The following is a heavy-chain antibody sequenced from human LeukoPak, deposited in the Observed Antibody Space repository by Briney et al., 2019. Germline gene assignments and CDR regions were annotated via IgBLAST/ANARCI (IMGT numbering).Heavy chain of an antibody. CDR3: VKKGYAGSGTYSYYLDY. CDR1: GFTFSSFS. J-gene: IGHJ4*02. D-gene: IGHD3-10*01. V-gene: IGHV3-23*01. CDR2: VSTDGSST. Sequence: GGSLRLSCAASGFTFSSFSMNWVRQAPGKGLEWVSTVSTDGSSTYYADSVKGRFTISRDNSKNTLYLQMNSLRAEDTAVYYCVKKGYAGSGTYSYYLDYWGKGTLVTVSS.